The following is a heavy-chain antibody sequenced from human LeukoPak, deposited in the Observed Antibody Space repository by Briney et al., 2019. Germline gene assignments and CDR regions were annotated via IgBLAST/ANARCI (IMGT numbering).Heavy chain of an antibody. Sequence: GGSLRLSCAASGFTFSSYAMHWVRQAPGKGLEWLAVISYDGSNKYYADSVKGRFTISRDNSKNTLYLQMNSLRAEDTAVYYCARDDSSGYYYGFWFYPRGQGTLVTVSS. D-gene: IGHD3-22*01. CDR2: ISYDGSNK. V-gene: IGHV3-30-3*01. CDR1: GFTFSSYA. CDR3: ARDDSSGYYYGFWFYP. J-gene: IGHJ5*02.